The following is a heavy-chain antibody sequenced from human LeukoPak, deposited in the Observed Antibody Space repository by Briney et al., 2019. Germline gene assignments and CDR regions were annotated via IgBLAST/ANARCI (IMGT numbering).Heavy chain of an antibody. CDR3: APHCSSASCPDY. V-gene: IGHV3-20*04. D-gene: IGHD2-2*01. CDR2: INWNGGST. CDR1: GFTFDDYG. J-gene: IGHJ4*02. Sequence: PGGSLRLSCAASGFTFDDYGMSWVRQAPGKGLEWVSGINWNGGSTGYADSVKGRFTISRDNARNSLYLQMNSLRTEDTSVYYCAPHCSSASCPDYWGQGTLVTVSS.